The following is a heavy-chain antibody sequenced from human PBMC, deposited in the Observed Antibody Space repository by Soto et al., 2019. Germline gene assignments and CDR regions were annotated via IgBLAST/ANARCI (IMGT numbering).Heavy chain of an antibody. CDR1: GGTFSSYA. CDR3: ARCLWFGELAPFDP. V-gene: IGHV1-69*13. D-gene: IGHD3-10*01. J-gene: IGHJ5*02. CDR2: IIPIFGTA. Sequence: SVKVSCKASGGTFSSYAISWVRQAPGQGLEWMGGIIPIFGTANYAQKFQGRVTITADESTSTAYMELSSLRSEDTAVYYCARCLWFGELAPFDPWGQGTLVTVSS.